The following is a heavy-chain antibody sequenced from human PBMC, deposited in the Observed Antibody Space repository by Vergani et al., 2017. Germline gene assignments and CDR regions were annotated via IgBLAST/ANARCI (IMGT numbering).Heavy chain of an antibody. CDR3: AKGAGATTSLDY. CDR1: GFTVSSNY. D-gene: IGHD1-26*01. CDR2: IYSGGST. Sequence: EVQLVESGGGLVQPGGSLRLSCAASGFTVSSNYMSWVRQAPGKGLEWVSVIYSGGSTYYADSVKGRFTISRDNSKNSLYLQMNSLRTEDTALYYCAKGAGATTSLDYWGQGTLVTVSS. J-gene: IGHJ4*02. V-gene: IGHV3-53*04.